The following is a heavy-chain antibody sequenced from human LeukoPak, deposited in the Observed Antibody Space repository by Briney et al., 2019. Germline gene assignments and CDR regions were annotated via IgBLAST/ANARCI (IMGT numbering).Heavy chain of an antibody. D-gene: IGHD2-21*02. V-gene: IGHV1-69-2*01. J-gene: IGHJ5*02. CDR3: ATTAYCGGDCHNWFDP. CDR2: VDPEDGET. CDR1: GYTFTDYY. Sequence: ASVKVSCKVSGYTFTDYYMHWVQQAPGKGLEWMGLVDPEDGETIYAEKFQGRVTITADTPTDTAYMELSSLRSEDTAVYYCATTAYCGGDCHNWFDPWGQGTLVTVSS.